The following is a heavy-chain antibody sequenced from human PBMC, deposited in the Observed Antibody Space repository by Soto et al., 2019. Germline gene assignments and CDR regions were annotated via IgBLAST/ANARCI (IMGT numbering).Heavy chain of an antibody. CDR2: INPNSGGT. CDR1: GYTFTGYY. V-gene: IGHV1-2*04. D-gene: IGHD3-22*01. Sequence: ASVKVSCKASGYTFTGYYMHWVRQAPGQGLEWMGWINPNSGGTNYAQKFQGWVTMTRDTSISTAYMELSRLRSDDTAVYYCARDFSLGPKYYSSGYPPKGMDVWGQGTTVTVSS. J-gene: IGHJ6*02. CDR3: ARDFSLGPKYYSSGYPPKGMDV.